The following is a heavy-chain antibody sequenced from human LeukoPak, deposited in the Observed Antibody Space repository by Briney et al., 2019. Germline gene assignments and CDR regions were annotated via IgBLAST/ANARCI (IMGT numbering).Heavy chain of an antibody. D-gene: IGHD4-11*01. CDR3: ARRGDYSWFDP. CDR1: GYPFTSYD. J-gene: IGHJ5*02. V-gene: IGHV1-8*01. Sequence: VKVSFKASGYPFTSYDINWVRRATGQGGEWMGWMNPNSGNTGYAQKFQGRVTMTRNTSISTAYMELSSLRSEDTAVYYCARRGDYSWFDPWGQGTLVTVSS. CDR2: MNPNSGNT.